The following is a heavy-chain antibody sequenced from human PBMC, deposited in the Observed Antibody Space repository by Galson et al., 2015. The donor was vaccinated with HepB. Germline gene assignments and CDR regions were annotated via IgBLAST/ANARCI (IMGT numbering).Heavy chain of an antibody. Sequence: SLRLSCAASGFSFSSYNLNWVRQAPGKGLEWVSHISSTSSTIYYTDSVKGRFTISRDNGKNSLYLQMNSLRVEDTAVYFCARESNMITFGGVVGHWGQGTLVTVSS. CDR2: ISSTSSTI. CDR3: ARESNMITFGGVVGH. V-gene: IGHV3-48*01. D-gene: IGHD3-16*02. J-gene: IGHJ4*02. CDR1: GFSFSSYN.